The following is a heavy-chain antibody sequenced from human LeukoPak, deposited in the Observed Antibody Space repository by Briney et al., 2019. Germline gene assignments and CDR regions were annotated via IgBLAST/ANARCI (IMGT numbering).Heavy chain of an antibody. CDR1: GFTVNSNF. Sequence: GGSLRLSCAASGFTVNSNFMSWFRQAAGQGLEWVSIIYSGGTTHYADSVKGRFTISRDNTKNTLYLQMDSLRAEDTAVYYCARTYYSGSGTYQRWFDPWGQGTLVTVSS. V-gene: IGHV3-53*01. J-gene: IGHJ5*02. D-gene: IGHD3-10*01. CDR3: ARTYYSGSGTYQRWFDP. CDR2: IYSGGTT.